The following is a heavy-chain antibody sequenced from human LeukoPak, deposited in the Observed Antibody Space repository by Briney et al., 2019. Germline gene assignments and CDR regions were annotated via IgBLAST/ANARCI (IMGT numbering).Heavy chain of an antibody. CDR1: GGSISSGDYY. J-gene: IGHJ5*02. Sequence: PSETLSLTCTVSGGSISSGDYYWSWIRQPPGKGLEWIGSIYYSGSTYYNPSLKSRVTISVDTSKNQFSLKLSSVTAADTAVYYCARVEGYDRWGELSPFDPWGQGTLVTVSS. CDR3: ARVEGYDRWGELSPFDP. D-gene: IGHD5-12*01. V-gene: IGHV4-39*07. CDR2: IYYSGST.